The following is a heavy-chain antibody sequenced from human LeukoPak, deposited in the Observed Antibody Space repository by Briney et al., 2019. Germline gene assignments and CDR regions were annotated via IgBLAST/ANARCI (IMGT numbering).Heavy chain of an antibody. CDR3: AKRGTNSHIVVVPAATYDAFDI. D-gene: IGHD2-2*01. J-gene: IGHJ3*02. V-gene: IGHV3-15*01. CDR1: GFTFSNAW. CDR2: IKSKTDGGTT. Sequence: GGSLRLSCAASGFTFSNAWMSWVRQAPGKGLEWVGRIKSKTDGGTTDYAAPVKGRFTISRDDSKNTLYLQMNSLRAEDTAVYYCAKRGTNSHIVVVPAATYDAFDIWGQGTMVTVSS.